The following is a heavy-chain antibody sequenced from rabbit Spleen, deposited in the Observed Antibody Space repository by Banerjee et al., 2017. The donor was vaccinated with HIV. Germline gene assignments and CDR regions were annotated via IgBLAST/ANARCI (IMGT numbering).Heavy chain of an antibody. D-gene: IGHD2-1*01. CDR2: IYGGDGTST. Sequence: QSLEESGGDLVKPGASLTLTCIASGVSFSGDSYMCWVRQAPGKGLEWIACIYGGDGTSTAYASWAKGRFTISKASSTTVPLQMTSLTAADTATYFCARGADDYGNGYTLWGQGTLVTVS. J-gene: IGHJ4*01. CDR3: ARGADDYGNGYTL. V-gene: IGHV1S40*01. CDR1: GVSFSGDSY.